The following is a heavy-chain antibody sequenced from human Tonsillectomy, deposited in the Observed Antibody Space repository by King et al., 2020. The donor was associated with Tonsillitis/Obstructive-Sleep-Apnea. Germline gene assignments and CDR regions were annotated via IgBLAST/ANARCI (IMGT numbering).Heavy chain of an antibody. Sequence: VQLVESGAEVKKPGSSVKVSCKASGGTFSSYAISWVRQAPGQGLEWMGVIIPIFGTANYAKKFQGRVTIAADESTSTAYMELSSLRPEDTAVYYCARGSGSYDIGAFDIWGQGTMVTVSS. J-gene: IGHJ3*02. V-gene: IGHV1-69*01. D-gene: IGHD1-26*01. CDR2: IIPIFGTA. CDR1: GGTFSSYA. CDR3: ARGSGSYDIGAFDI.